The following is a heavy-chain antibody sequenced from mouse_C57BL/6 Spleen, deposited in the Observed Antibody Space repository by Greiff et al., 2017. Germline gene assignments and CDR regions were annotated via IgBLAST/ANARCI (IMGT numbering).Heavy chain of an antibody. J-gene: IGHJ2*01. CDR1: GYTFTSYW. CDR3: AREGLPLYYFDY. Sequence: QVQLQQPGAELVKPGASVKMSCKASGYTFTSYWITWVKQRPGQGLEWIGEIYPGSGSTNYNEKFKSKATLTVDTSSSTAYMQRSSLTSEDSAVYYCAREGLPLYYFDYWGQGTALTVSS. V-gene: IGHV1-55*01. D-gene: IGHD2-2*01. CDR2: IYPGSGST.